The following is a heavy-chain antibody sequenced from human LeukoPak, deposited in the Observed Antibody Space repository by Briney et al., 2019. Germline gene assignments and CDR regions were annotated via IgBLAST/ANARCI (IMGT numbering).Heavy chain of an antibody. D-gene: IGHD6-13*01. CDR1: GGSISSGDYY. V-gene: IGHV4-30-4*01. CDR2: IYYSGST. J-gene: IGHJ4*02. CDR3: ARSSQQLVQGY. Sequence: SETLSLTCTVSGGSISSGDYYWSWIRQPPGKGLEWIGYIYYSGSTYYNPSLKSRVTISVDTSKNQFSLTLSSVTAADTAVYYCARSSQQLVQGYWGQGTLVTVSS.